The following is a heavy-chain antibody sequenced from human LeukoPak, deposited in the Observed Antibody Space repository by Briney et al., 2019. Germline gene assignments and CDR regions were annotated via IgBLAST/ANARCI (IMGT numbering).Heavy chain of an antibody. CDR3: ARAGYSSNWRSFDN. Sequence: GGSLRLSCAASGFTFSSYNMNWVGHAPGKVLEWVSYISSSSSTIYYADSVKGRFTISRDNAKNSLYLQMNSLRAEDTAVYYCARAGYSSNWRSFDNWGQGTLVTVSS. J-gene: IGHJ4*02. D-gene: IGHD6-13*01. CDR2: ISSSSSTI. V-gene: IGHV3-48*01. CDR1: GFTFSSYN.